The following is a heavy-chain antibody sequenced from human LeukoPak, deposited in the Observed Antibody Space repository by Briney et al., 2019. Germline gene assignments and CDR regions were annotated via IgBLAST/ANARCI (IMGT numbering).Heavy chain of an antibody. CDR1: GRPFSGNY. J-gene: IGHJ5*02. D-gene: IGHD6-13*01. CDR2: INHSGIT. Sequence: PSETLSLTSVVYGRPFSGNYRSWIRQPPGKGLEWIGEINHSGITRYNPSLKSRVTISVDTSKNQFSLNLNSVTAADTAVYYCARGMIAASELGLAWGQGILVTVSS. V-gene: IGHV4-34*01. CDR3: ARGMIAASELGLA.